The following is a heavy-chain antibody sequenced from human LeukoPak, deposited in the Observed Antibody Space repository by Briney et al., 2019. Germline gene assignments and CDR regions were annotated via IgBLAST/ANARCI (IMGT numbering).Heavy chain of an antibody. D-gene: IGHD5/OR15-5a*01. CDR1: GGSISSYY. Sequence: SGTLSLTCTVSGGSISSYYWSWIRQPPGKGLEWIGYIYYSGSTNYNPSLQSRVTISVDTSKNQFSLKLSSVTAADTAVYYCARDSDSVHCPFNYWGQGTLVTVSS. J-gene: IGHJ4*02. V-gene: IGHV4-59*01. CDR3: ARDSDSVHCPFNY. CDR2: IYYSGST.